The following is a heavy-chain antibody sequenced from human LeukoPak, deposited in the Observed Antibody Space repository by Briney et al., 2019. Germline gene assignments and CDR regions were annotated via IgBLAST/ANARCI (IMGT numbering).Heavy chain of an antibody. D-gene: IGHD2-2*01. CDR3: ARDERYCSSTSCYSYYYYMDV. CDR1: GYTFTSYG. Sequence: ASVKISCKASGYTFTSYGISWVRQAPGQGLEWMGWISAYNGNTNYAQKLQGRVTMTTDTSTSTAYMELRSLRSDDTAVYYCARDERYCSSTSCYSYYYYMDVWGKGTTVTVSS. J-gene: IGHJ6*03. V-gene: IGHV1-18*01. CDR2: ISAYNGNT.